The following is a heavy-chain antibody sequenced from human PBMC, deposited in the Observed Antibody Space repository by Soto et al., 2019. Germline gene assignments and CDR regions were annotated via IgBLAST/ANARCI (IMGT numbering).Heavy chain of an antibody. CDR3: ARVYSSLDYGIDY. D-gene: IGHD6-6*01. J-gene: IGHJ4*02. V-gene: IGHV3-30*04. CDR1: GFTLSSYS. Sequence: PGGSLRLSCAAFGFTLSSYSMHWVRQAPGMGLEWVAVISYDGRNEYYADSEKGRFTISRDNSKNTLYLQMNSLTPEDTAVYYCARVYSSLDYGIDYWGQGTLVTVSS. CDR2: ISYDGRNE.